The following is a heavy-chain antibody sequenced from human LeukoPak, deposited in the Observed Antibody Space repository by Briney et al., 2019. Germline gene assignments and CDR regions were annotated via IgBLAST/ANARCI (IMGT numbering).Heavy chain of an antibody. CDR1: GCIFASYG. CDR3: ARSAVQANTPFYFDF. J-gene: IGHJ4*02. Sequence: PGGSLRLSCSASGCIFASYGMNWVRQAPGSGLQWVAYISAGSSNTFYADSVKGRFTISRDDDDHFLHLQMNILSAGDTAVYYCARSAVQANTPFYFDFWGQGALVTVSS. V-gene: IGHV3-48*01. D-gene: IGHD1-26*01. CDR2: ISAGSSNT.